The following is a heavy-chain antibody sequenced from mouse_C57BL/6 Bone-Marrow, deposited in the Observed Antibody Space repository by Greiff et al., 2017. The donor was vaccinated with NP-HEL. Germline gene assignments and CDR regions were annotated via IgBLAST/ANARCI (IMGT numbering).Heavy chain of an antibody. Sequence: VQLQQSGPELVKPGASVKISCKASGYTFTDYYMNWVKQSHGKSLEWIGDINPNNGGTSYNQKFKGKATLTVDKSSSTAYMELRSLTSEDSAVYYCATPIYYDYDYFDYWGQGTTHTVSS. V-gene: IGHV1-26*01. CDR2: INPNNGGT. J-gene: IGHJ2*01. CDR3: ATPIYYDYDYFDY. D-gene: IGHD2-4*01. CDR1: GYTFTDYY.